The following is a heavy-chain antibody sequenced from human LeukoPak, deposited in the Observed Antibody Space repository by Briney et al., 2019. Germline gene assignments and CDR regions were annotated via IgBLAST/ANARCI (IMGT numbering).Heavy chain of an antibody. V-gene: IGHV4-59*01. CDR3: ARGSGSYYRYYYYYYMDV. D-gene: IGHD3-10*01. CDR1: GGSISSYY. Sequence: SETLSLTCTVSGGSISSYYWSWIRQPPGKGLEWIGYIYYSGSTNYNPSLKSRVTISVDTSKNQFSLKLSSVTAADTAVYYCARGSGSYYRYYYYYYMDVWGKGTTVTISS. J-gene: IGHJ6*03. CDR2: IYYSGST.